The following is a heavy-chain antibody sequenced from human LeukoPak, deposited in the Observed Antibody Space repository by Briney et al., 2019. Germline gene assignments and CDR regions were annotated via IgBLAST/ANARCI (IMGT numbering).Heavy chain of an antibody. V-gene: IGHV3-30*02. CDR3: AKSARRHCSGGSCYYFDY. CDR1: GFTFSSYG. CDR2: IRYDGSNK. D-gene: IGHD2-15*01. J-gene: IGHJ4*02. Sequence: PGGSLRLSCAASGFTFSSYGIHWVRQAPGKGLEWVAFIRYDGSNKYYADSVKGRFTISRDNSKNTLYLQMNSLRAEDTAVYYCAKSARRHCSGGSCYYFDYWGQGTLVTVSS.